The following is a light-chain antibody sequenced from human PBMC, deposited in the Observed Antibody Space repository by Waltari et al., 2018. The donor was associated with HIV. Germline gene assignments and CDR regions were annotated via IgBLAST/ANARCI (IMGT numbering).Light chain of an antibody. J-gene: IGLJ2*01. CDR3: QAWDSSTDVV. Sequence: SYEVTQPPSVSVSPGQTASITCSGDKLGDKYTCWYQQKPGQSPVLVIYQDTERPSGSPERFSGSNSGNTATLTISGTQPMDEADYHCQAWDSSTDVVFGGGTKLTVL. V-gene: IGLV3-1*01. CDR2: QDT. CDR1: KLGDKY.